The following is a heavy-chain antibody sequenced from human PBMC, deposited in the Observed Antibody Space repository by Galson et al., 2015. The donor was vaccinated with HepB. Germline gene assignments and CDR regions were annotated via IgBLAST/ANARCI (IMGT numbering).Heavy chain of an antibody. V-gene: IGHV1-8*01. CDR3: ARNGKIRRGPPQNWSDP. CDR1: GYTFTSYD. Sequence: SVKVSCKASGYTFTSYDINWVRQATGQGLEWMGWMNPNSGNTGYAQKFQGRVTMTRNTSISTAYMELSSLRSEDTAVYYCARNGKIRRGPPQNWSDPWGQGTLVTVSS. CDR2: MNPNSGNT. D-gene: IGHD3-10*01. J-gene: IGHJ5*02.